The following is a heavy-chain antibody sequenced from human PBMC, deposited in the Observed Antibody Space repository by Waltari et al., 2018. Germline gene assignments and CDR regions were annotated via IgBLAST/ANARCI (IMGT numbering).Heavy chain of an antibody. V-gene: IGHV4-39*01. Sequence: QLQLQESGPGLVKPSETLSLTCTVSGGSISSSSYYWGWIRKPPGKGLELIGSIYYSGSTYYNPSLKSRVTISVDTSKNQFSLKLSSVTAADTAVYYCARHVGGGTYDGIDYWGKGTLVTVSS. J-gene: IGHJ4*02. CDR1: GGSISSSSYY. D-gene: IGHD3-16*01. CDR2: IYYSGST. CDR3: ARHVGGGTYDGIDY.